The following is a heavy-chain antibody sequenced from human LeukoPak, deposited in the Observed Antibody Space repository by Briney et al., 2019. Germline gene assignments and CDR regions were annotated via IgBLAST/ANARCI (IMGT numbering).Heavy chain of an antibody. CDR1: GFTFSGSA. D-gene: IGHD3-22*01. J-gene: IGHJ4*02. V-gene: IGHV3-73*01. CDR3: ARDPFFRGSGYLARFEY. Sequence: GGSLRLSCAASGFTFSGSAIHWVRQASGKGLEWVGRIRDKANSYATAYIASVKGRFTISRDDSKNTLYLQMNSLRAEATAVYYCARDPFFRGSGYLARFEYWGQGTLVTVSS. CDR2: IRDKANSYAT.